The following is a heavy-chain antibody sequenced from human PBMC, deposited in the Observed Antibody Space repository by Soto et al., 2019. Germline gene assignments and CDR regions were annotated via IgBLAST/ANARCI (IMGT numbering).Heavy chain of an antibody. CDR2: ISSSSSTI. CDR3: ARDLSDDYGDPAGAFDI. D-gene: IGHD4-17*01. V-gene: IGHV3-48*01. CDR1: GFTFSSYS. J-gene: IGHJ3*02. Sequence: GGSLRLSCAASGFTFSSYSMNWVRQAPGKGLEWVSYISSSSSTIYYADSVKGRFTISRDNAKNSLYLQMNSLRAEDTAVYYCARDLSDDYGDPAGAFDIWGQGTMVTVSS.